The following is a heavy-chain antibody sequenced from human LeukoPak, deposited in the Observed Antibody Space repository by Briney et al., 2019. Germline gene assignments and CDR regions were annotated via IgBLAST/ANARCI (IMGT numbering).Heavy chain of an antibody. CDR3: ARGIQLWLIDY. CDR2: IIPIFGTA. V-gene: IGHV1-69*13. J-gene: IGHJ4*02. Sequence: ASVKVSCQASGGTFSSYAISWVRQAPGQGLEWMGGIIPIFGTANYAQKFQGRVTITADESTSTAYMELSSLRSEDTAVYYCARGIQLWLIDYWGQGTLVTVSS. CDR1: GGTFSSYA. D-gene: IGHD5-18*01.